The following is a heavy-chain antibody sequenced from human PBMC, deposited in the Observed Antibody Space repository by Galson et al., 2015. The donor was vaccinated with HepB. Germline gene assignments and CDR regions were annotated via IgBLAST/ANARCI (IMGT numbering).Heavy chain of an antibody. Sequence: SLRLSCAVSGFTFSRYFMHWVRQAPGKGLDWVAVISYDGSNNYADSVKGRFTVSRDDSKSIAYLQMNSLKTEDTAVYYCTKELLSDSVLGTYNWFDPWGQGTLVTVSS. CDR2: ISYDGSN. CDR1: GFTFSRYF. D-gene: IGHD1-26*01. V-gene: IGHV3-30*04. CDR3: TKELLSDSVLGTYNWFDP. J-gene: IGHJ5*02.